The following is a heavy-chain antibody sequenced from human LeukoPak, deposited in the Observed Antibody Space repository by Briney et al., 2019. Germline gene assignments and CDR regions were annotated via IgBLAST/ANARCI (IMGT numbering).Heavy chain of an antibody. CDR1: GGSISSYY. J-gene: IGHJ3*02. CDR3: ARLGEDSSGWYHAFDI. CDR2: IYYSGST. Sequence: PSETPSLTCTVSGGSISSYYWSWIRQPPGKGLEWIGYIYYSGSTNYNPSLKSRVTISVDTPKNQFSLKLSSVTAADTAVYYCARLGEDSSGWYHAFDIWGQGTMVTVSS. V-gene: IGHV4-59*08. D-gene: IGHD6-19*01.